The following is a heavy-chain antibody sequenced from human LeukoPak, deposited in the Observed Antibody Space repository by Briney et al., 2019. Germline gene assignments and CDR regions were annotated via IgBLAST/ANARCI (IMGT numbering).Heavy chain of an antibody. D-gene: IGHD3/OR15-3a*01. CDR2: IKSETDGGTT. CDR3: TTWTSL. V-gene: IGHV3-15*01. Sequence: GSLRLSCAASGFTFRNVWMTWVRQAPGKGLEWLGLIKSETDGGTTEYAAPLKGRFTISRDDSKKMAYLQINSLKTEDTAVYYCTTWTSLWGQGTLVTVSS. J-gene: IGHJ4*02. CDR1: GFTFRNVW.